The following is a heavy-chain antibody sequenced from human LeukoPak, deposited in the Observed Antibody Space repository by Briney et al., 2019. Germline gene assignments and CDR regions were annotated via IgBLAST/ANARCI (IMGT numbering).Heavy chain of an antibody. CDR3: VRALGRSSADY. J-gene: IGHJ4*02. CDR2: IKHDGSEK. D-gene: IGHD6-6*01. V-gene: IGHV3-7*01. Sequence: GVSLRLSCAASGFTFTNNCMIWVRQAPGKALEWVANIKHDGSEKYYVDSVEGRFTTSRDNAKNSLSLQMTSLRGEDTAVYYCVRALGRSSADYWGQGTLVTVSS. CDR1: GFTFTNNC.